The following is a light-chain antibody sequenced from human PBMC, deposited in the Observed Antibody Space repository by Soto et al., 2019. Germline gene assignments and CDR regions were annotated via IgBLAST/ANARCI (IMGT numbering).Light chain of an antibody. V-gene: IGKV3-11*01. CDR1: QSVSSY. CDR3: QQHSNWPMT. J-gene: IGKJ1*01. CDR2: DAS. Sequence: EIVLTQSPATLSLSPGERATLSCRASQSVSSYLAWYQQKPGQAPRLLIYDASNRATGIPARFSGSESGTDFTLTISSLEPEDFAVYYCQQHSNWPMTFGQGTKVEIK.